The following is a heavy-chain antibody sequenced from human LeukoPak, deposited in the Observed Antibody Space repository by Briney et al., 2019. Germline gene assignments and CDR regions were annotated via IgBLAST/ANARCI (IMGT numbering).Heavy chain of an antibody. V-gene: IGHV4-34*01. CDR2: INHSGST. J-gene: IGHJ6*02. D-gene: IGHD4-23*01. CDR1: GGSFRGYY. Sequence: SETLSLTCAVYGGSFRGYYWSWIRQPPGKGLEWIGEINHSGSTNYNPSLKSRVTISVDTSKNQFSLKLSSVTAADTAVYYCARGPSTVVLYYYGMDVWGQGTTVTVSS. CDR3: ARGPSTVVLYYYGMDV.